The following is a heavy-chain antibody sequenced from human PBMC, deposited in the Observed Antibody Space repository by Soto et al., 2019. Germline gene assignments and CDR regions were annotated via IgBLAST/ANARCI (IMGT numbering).Heavy chain of an antibody. Sequence: QVQLQESGPGLVKPSQTLSLTCTVSGGSISSGDYYWSWIRQPPGKGLEWIGYIYYSGSTYYNPSLKSRVTISVDTSKNQFSLKLSSVTAADTAVYYCASLYDSSGYLAPAHDYWGQGTLVTVSS. CDR1: GGSISSGDYY. CDR3: ASLYDSSGYLAPAHDY. J-gene: IGHJ4*02. CDR2: IYYSGST. V-gene: IGHV4-30-4*01. D-gene: IGHD3-22*01.